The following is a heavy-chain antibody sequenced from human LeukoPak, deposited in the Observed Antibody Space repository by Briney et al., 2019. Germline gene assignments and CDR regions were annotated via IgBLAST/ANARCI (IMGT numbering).Heavy chain of an antibody. V-gene: IGHV3-21*01. CDR3: ANLFGSSWSVDS. CDR1: GFTFSSYS. Sequence: GGSPRLSCAASGFTFSSYSMNWVRQAPGKGLEWVSSISSSSSYIYYADSVKGRFTISRDNAKNSLYLQMNSLRDEDTGVYYCANLFGSSWSVDSWGQGTLVTVSS. J-gene: IGHJ4*02. CDR2: ISSSSSYI. D-gene: IGHD6-13*01.